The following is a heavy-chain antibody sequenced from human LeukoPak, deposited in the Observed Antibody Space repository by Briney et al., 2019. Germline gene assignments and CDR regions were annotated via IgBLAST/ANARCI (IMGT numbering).Heavy chain of an antibody. V-gene: IGHV3-11*05. CDR1: GFTFSDYY. CDR2: ITNSGNYA. J-gene: IGHJ6*02. CDR3: GRGHYGLDV. Sequence: PGGSLRLSCAASGFTFSDYYMTWIRQAPGKGLEWDSYITNSGNYANYADSVKGRFTISRDNGENSLYLQMSSLRAEDTAVYYCGRGHYGLDVWGQGTTVTVSS.